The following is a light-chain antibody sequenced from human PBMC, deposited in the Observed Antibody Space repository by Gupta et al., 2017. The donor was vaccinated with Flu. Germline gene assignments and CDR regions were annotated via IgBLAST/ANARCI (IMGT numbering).Light chain of an antibody. CDR3: ASRTSGSTLHV. Sequence: QSALTQPASVSGSPGQSITISCAGTISEVGGFDYVSWYQQHPGKVPQLMIYGVTNRPSGVSNRSSGSKSGSTDSRTISGLQAEDEAEYYGASRTSGSTLHVFGTGTKVTVL. CDR1: ISEVGGFDY. V-gene: IGLV2-14*03. CDR2: GVT. J-gene: IGLJ1*01.